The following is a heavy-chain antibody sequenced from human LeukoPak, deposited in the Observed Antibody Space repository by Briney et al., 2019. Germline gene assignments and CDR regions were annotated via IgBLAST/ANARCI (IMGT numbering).Heavy chain of an antibody. Sequence: PGGSLRLSCAASGFTFSSYAMHWVRQAPGKGLEWVAVISYDGSNKYYADSVKGRFTISRDNSKNTLYLQMNSLRAEDTAVYYCASGRVTYYYDSSGSDVDYWGQGTLVTVSS. D-gene: IGHD3-22*01. CDR1: GFTFSSYA. V-gene: IGHV3-30*04. CDR3: ASGRVTYYYDSSGSDVDY. CDR2: ISYDGSNK. J-gene: IGHJ4*02.